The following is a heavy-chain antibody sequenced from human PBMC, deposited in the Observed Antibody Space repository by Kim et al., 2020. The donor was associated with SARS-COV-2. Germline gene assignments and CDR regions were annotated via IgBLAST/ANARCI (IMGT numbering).Heavy chain of an antibody. CDR2: ISYDGSEE. CDR1: GFTFNSFA. Sequence: GGSLRLSCAASGFTFNSFALHWVRQAPGKGLEWVAVISYDGSEEYYADSVKGRFTISRDKSKNTLYLQMDSLRPEDTAVYYCARDLQVGEGWTGFDIWGQGTMVTVSS. D-gene: IGHD1-26*01. V-gene: IGHV3-30*04. CDR3: ARDLQVGEGWTGFDI. J-gene: IGHJ3*02.